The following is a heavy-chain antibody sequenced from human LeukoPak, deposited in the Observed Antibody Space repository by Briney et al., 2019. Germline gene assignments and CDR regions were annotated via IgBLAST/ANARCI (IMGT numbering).Heavy chain of an antibody. CDR2: IGIAGDT. Sequence: GGSLRLSCAASGFTFSSYDMQWVRQVIGKGLEWVSAIGIAGDTHYSGSVMGRFTISRENAKNSLYLQMNSLRAGDTAVYYCARDPSGRGMDVWGQGTTVTVSS. CDR3: ARDPSGRGMDV. CDR1: GFTFSSYD. V-gene: IGHV3-13*01. J-gene: IGHJ6*02. D-gene: IGHD6-19*01.